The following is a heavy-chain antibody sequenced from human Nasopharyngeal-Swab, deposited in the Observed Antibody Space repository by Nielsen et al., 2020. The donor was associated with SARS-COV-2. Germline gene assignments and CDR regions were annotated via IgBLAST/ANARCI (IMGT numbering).Heavy chain of an antibody. Sequence: GESLKISCAASGFTFSSSAISWVRQAPGMGLEWVSVIGAAGNTIYADSVKGRFTISRDNSKNTVYLQMNSLRAEDTAIYYCATPGTRCSGDSCDMWVFDYWGQGTQVTVSS. V-gene: IGHV3-23*01. CDR3: ATPGTRCSGDSCDMWVFDY. CDR1: GFTFSSSA. CDR2: IGAAGNT. D-gene: IGHD2-15*01. J-gene: IGHJ4*02.